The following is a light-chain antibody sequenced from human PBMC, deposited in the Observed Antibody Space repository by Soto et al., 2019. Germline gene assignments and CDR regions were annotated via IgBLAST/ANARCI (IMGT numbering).Light chain of an antibody. V-gene: IGKV1-39*01. Sequence: DIQMTQSPSSLSASVGDRVSITCRASQSISNFLNWYQHKPGKAPRLLIYASSILESGVPSRFSGSGSGTDFTLTISSLQPEDFATYYGQQSYSSPRAFGQGTKVELK. CDR3: QQSYSSPRA. CDR1: QSISNF. J-gene: IGKJ1*01. CDR2: ASS.